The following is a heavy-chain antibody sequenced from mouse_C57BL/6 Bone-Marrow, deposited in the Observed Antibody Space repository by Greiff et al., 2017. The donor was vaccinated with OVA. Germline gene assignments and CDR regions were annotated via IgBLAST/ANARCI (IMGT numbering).Heavy chain of an antibody. CDR1: GYSITSGYY. J-gene: IGHJ2*01. CDR2: ISYDGSN. CDR3: ARGLAGDY. D-gene: IGHD3-3*01. V-gene: IGHV3-6*01. Sequence: EVQRVESGPGLVKPSQSLSLTCSVTGYSITSGYYWNWIRQFPGNKLEWMGYISYDGSNNYNPSLKNRISITRDTSKNQFFLKLNSVTTEDTATYYCARGLAGDYWGQGTTLTVSS.